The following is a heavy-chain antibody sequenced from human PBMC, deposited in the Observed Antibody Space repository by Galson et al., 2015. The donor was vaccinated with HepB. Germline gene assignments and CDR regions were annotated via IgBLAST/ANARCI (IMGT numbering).Heavy chain of an antibody. CDR3: ARGETAATGTRFEI. Sequence: SLRLSCAASGFTFSSYDMHWVRQATGKGLEWVAAIATTGNTFYAGSVRGRFTISREDSSDSLYLQMNSLRVGDTAIYFCARGETAATGTRFEIWGQGAMVTVSS. CDR1: GFTFSSYD. J-gene: IGHJ3*02. D-gene: IGHD6-13*01. CDR2: IATTGNT. V-gene: IGHV3-13*01.